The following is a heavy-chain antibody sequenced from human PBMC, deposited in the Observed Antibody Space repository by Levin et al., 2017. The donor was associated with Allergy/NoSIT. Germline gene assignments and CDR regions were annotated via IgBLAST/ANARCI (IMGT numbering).Heavy chain of an antibody. CDR3: ARSSSSWPNWFDP. CDR1: GDSVSSNSAA. V-gene: IGHV6-1*01. Sequence: SQTLSLPCAISGDSVSSNSAAWHWIRQSPSRGLEWLGRTYYRSKWYNDYAVSVKSRITINPDTSKNQFSLQLNSVTPEDTAVYYCARSSSSWPNWFDPWGQGTLVTVSS. CDR2: TYYRSKWYN. J-gene: IGHJ5*02. D-gene: IGHD6-13*01.